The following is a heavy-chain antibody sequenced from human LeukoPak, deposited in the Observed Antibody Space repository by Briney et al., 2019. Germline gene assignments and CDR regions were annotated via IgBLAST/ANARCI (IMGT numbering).Heavy chain of an antibody. D-gene: IGHD6-19*01. CDR2: VYYDGRT. J-gene: IGHJ4*02. CDR3: ATGYSNGWTSDFDY. Sequence: PSKTLSLTCTVSGYSISRGYFWDWIRQPPGKGLEWIGTVYYDGRTYHNPSVKSRATLSKDTSDNHFSLDLRPVTASDTAVYYCATGYSNGWTSDFDYWGQGILVTVSP. V-gene: IGHV4-38-2*02. CDR1: GYSISRGYF.